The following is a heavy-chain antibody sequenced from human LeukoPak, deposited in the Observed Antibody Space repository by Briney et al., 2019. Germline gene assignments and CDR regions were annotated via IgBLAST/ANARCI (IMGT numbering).Heavy chain of an antibody. CDR2: ISDDGSSK. J-gene: IGHJ4*02. CDR3: ARADTSAFDY. D-gene: IGHD3-16*01. V-gene: IGHV3-30*04. CDR1: GFTFSNHA. Sequence: GGSLRLSCVTSGFTFSNHAMHWVRQGPGKGLEWVAVISDDGSSKFYADSVKGRYTISRDNSKNTLFLQINSLRPEDTAVYYCARADTSAFDYWGQGTLVTISS.